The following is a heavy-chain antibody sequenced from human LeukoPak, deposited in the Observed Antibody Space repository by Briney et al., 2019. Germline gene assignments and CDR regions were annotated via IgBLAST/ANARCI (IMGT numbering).Heavy chain of an antibody. Sequence: PGGSLRLSCAASGFTFSNYAMSWVRQAPGKGLEYVSAIRSDGGSTYYANSVKGRFTISRDNSKNTLYLQMGSLRTEDMAVYYCARASSSYSSSGPDYWGQGTLVTVSS. V-gene: IGHV3-64*01. CDR1: GFTFSNYA. D-gene: IGHD6-13*01. J-gene: IGHJ4*02. CDR2: IRSDGGST. CDR3: ARASSSYSSSGPDY.